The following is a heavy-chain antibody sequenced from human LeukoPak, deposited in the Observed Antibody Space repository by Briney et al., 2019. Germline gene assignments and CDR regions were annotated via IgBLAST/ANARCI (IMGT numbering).Heavy chain of an antibody. CDR3: ARDPPAVSINTYA. J-gene: IGHJ4*02. CDR1: GFTVGNNY. Sequence: GGSLRLSCAASGFTVGNNYMNWVRQAPGKGLEWVSLIFSHGETSYADSVKGGFTISRDNSKNTLYLQMNGLRVEDTAVYYCARDPPAVSINTYAWGQGTLVTVSS. CDR2: IFSHGET. V-gene: IGHV3-66*01. D-gene: IGHD2-8*01.